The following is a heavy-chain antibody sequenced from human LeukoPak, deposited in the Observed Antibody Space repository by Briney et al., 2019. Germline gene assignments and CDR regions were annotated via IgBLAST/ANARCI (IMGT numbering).Heavy chain of an antibody. Sequence: SETLSLTCTVSGVSMTDHYWSWIRQPPGKRLEWIGYVYGTGTTKYNPSLNSRVTMSVDTSKNQFSLRLTSVTAADTALYYCATRPGGSTWYAVSDFWSRGTLVTVSS. D-gene: IGHD6-13*01. CDR2: VYGTGTT. V-gene: IGHV4-59*11. J-gene: IGHJ4*02. CDR1: GVSMTDHY. CDR3: ATRPGGSTWYAVSDF.